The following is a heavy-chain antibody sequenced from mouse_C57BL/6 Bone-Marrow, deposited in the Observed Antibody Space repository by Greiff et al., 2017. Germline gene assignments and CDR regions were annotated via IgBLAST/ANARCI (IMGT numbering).Heavy chain of an antibody. CDR3: ASNYYGSSPLYAMDY. CDR2: IHPNSGST. D-gene: IGHD1-1*01. J-gene: IGHJ4*01. CDR1: GYTFTSYW. Sequence: VQLQQPGAELVKPGASVTLSCKASGYTFTSYWMHWVKQRPGQGLGWIGMIHPNSGSTNYNEKFKSKATLTVDKSSSTAYMQLSSLTSEDSAVYYCASNYYGSSPLYAMDYWGQGTSVTVSS. V-gene: IGHV1-64*01.